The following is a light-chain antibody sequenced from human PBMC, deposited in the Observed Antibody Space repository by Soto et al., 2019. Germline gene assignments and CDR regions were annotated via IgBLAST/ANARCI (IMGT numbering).Light chain of an antibody. V-gene: IGKV3D-20*01. CDR3: QLYSSSLWT. CDR1: QSVVSSY. Sequence: EIAVTQSQETLSLTPVERATLSCGASQSVVSSYVAWYQQKPGLAPRLLMFDASSRANGIPDRFRGSGSGTGFTLTISSLQPEDFAVYYCQLYSSSLWTFGQGTKVDIK. J-gene: IGKJ1*01. CDR2: DAS.